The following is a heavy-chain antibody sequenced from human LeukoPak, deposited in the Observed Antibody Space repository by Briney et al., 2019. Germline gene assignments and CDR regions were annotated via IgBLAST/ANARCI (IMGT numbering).Heavy chain of an antibody. Sequence: GSLRLSCAASGFTFSSYAMSWVRQAPGKGLKWVSAISGSGGSTYYADSVKGRFTISRDNSKNTLYLQMNSLRAEDTAVYYCAKDIRLATVYYFDYWGQGTLVTVSS. V-gene: IGHV3-23*01. CDR1: GFTFSSYA. CDR3: AKDIRLATVYYFDY. CDR2: ISGSGGST. D-gene: IGHD5-24*01. J-gene: IGHJ4*02.